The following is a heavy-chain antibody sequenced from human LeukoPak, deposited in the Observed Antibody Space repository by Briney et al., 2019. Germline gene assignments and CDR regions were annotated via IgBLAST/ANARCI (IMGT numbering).Heavy chain of an antibody. J-gene: IGHJ3*02. CDR2: INRSGTT. CDR1: GGIFNGYY. CDR3: ARGRFGNPLQLQPRRSFDM. V-gene: IGHV4-34*01. D-gene: IGHD1-1*01. Sequence: SGALSLTCAVYGGIFNGYYWSWVRQPPGKGLEWIGGINRSGTTNYNPTLKSRVTISVDTSKSQVSLKLTSVTAADTAVFYCARGRFGNPLQLQPRRSFDMWGQGTVVTISS.